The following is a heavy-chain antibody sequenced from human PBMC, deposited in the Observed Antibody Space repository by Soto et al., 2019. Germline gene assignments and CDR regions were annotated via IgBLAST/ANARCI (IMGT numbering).Heavy chain of an antibody. CDR1: GGTFSSYA. CDR3: ARLVTPDSSSSWGNWFEP. D-gene: IGHD6-13*01. Sequence: QVQLVQSGAEVKKPGSSVKVSCKASGGTFSSYAISWVRQAPGQGLEWMGGIIPIFGTANYAQKFQGRVTITADESTSTAYMELSSLRSEDTAVYYCARLVTPDSSSSWGNWFEPWGQGTLVTVSS. CDR2: IIPIFGTA. J-gene: IGHJ5*02. V-gene: IGHV1-69*01.